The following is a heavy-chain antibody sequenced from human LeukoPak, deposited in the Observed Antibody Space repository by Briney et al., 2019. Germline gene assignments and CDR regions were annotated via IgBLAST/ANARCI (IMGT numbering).Heavy chain of an antibody. V-gene: IGHV4-39*07. CDR3: AREYGGNWFAP. J-gene: IGHJ5*02. CDR1: GGSISSSSYY. CDR2: IYYSGST. D-gene: IGHD4/OR15-4a*01. Sequence: SETLSLTCTVSGGSISSSSYYWGWIRQPPGKGLEWIGTIYYSGSTYYNPSLKSRVTISVDTSKNQFSLKLSSVTAADTAVYYCAREYGGNWFAPWGQGTLVTVSS.